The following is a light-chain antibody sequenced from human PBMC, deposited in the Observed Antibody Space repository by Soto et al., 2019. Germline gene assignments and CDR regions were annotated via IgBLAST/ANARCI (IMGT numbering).Light chain of an antibody. V-gene: IGKV4-1*01. CDR2: GAS. J-gene: IGKJ1*01. CDR1: QSVLYSSNNKNY. Sequence: DIVMTQSPDSLAVSLGERATINCKSSQSVLYSSNNKNYLAWYQQKPGQPPKLLIYGASTRESGVPARFSGSGSGTDFTLTISSLQAGDVAVYFCQQYYGTLPTFGQGTKVEI. CDR3: QQYYGTLPT.